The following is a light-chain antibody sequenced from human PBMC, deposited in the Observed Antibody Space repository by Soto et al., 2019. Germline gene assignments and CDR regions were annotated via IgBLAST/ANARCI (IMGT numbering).Light chain of an antibody. J-gene: IGLJ2*01. Sequence: QSVLTQPPSVSAAPGQKVTISCSGSSSNIGNNYVSWYQQLPGTAPKLLIYDNNKRPSGIPDRFSGSKSGTSATLGITGLQTGDEADYYCGTWDISLSVVVFGGVTKLTVL. CDR2: DNN. V-gene: IGLV1-51*01. CDR3: GTWDISLSVVV. CDR1: SSNIGNNY.